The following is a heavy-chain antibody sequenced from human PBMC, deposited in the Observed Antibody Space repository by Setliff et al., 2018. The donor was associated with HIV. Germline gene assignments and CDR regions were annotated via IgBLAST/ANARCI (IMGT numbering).Heavy chain of an antibody. J-gene: IGHJ4*02. Sequence: SETLSLTCTLSGGSIRSERHSWSWIRQPAGKGLEWIGHIYASGSATYNPSLKSRVAISIDTSNNHFSLKLRSVAAADTAVYYCARGYCSGSACYSGILDSWGQGTLVTVSS. CDR2: IYASGSA. CDR3: ARGYCSGSACYSGILDS. V-gene: IGHV4-61*09. D-gene: IGHD2-15*01. CDR1: GGSIRSERHS.